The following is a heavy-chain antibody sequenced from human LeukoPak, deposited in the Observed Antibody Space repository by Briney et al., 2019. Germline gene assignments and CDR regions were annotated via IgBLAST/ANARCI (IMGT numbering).Heavy chain of an antibody. V-gene: IGHV4-59*12. J-gene: IGHJ4*02. CDR2: IYYSGST. D-gene: IGHD3-22*01. Sequence: PSETLSLTCTVSGGSISSYYWSWIRQPPGKGLEWIGYIYYSGSTNYNPSLKSRVTISVDTPKNQFSLKLSSVTAADTAVYYCARGGRRLLHDWGQGTLVTVSS. CDR3: ARGGRRLLHD. CDR1: GGSISSYY.